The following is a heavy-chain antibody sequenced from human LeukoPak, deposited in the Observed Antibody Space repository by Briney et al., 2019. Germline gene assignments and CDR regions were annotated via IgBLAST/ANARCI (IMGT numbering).Heavy chain of an antibody. V-gene: IGHV4-59*08. Sequence: SETLSLTCTVSGGSISSYYWSWIRQPPGKGLEGIGYIYYSGSNNYNASLKRGGTISVDTCKNKFALKLSSVRAADTAVYYDAGLAETYNWFDPWGQGTLVTVSS. CDR1: GGSISSYY. CDR2: IYYSGSN. CDR3: AGLAETYNWFDP. D-gene: IGHD2-15*01. J-gene: IGHJ5*02.